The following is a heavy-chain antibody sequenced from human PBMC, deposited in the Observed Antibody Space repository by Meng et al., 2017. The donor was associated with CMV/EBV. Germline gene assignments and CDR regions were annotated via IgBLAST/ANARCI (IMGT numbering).Heavy chain of an antibody. CDR3: ARAYDYGDYDSCYFDY. V-gene: IGHV3-53*01. CDR1: GFAVSGNY. Sequence: GESLKISCAASGFAVSGNYMSWVRQAPGKGLQWVSVIYSGDSTYYADSVKGRFTISRDNSKNTLYFQMNSLRAEDTAVYYCARAYDYGDYDSCYFDYWGQGTLVTVSS. CDR2: IYSGDST. J-gene: IGHJ4*02. D-gene: IGHD4-17*01.